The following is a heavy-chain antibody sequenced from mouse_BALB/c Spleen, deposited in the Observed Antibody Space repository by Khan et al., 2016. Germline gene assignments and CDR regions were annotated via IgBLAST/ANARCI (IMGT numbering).Heavy chain of an antibody. V-gene: IGHV9-3-1*01. CDR2: INTYTGES. CDR1: GYTFTNYG. Sequence: QIQLVQSGPELKKPGETVKISCKASGYTFTNYGMNWVKQAPGKGLKWMGWINTYTGESKYADDFKGRFAFSLETSASTAYLQINNFKNEDTATYFGARSANWDGAWFVYWGQGTLVTVSA. CDR3: ARSANWDGAWFVY. D-gene: IGHD4-1*02. J-gene: IGHJ3*01.